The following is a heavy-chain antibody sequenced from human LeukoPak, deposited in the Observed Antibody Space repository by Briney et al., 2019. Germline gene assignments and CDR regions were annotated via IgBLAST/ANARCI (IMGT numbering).Heavy chain of an antibody. D-gene: IGHD3-22*01. Sequence: GGSLRLSCAASGFTFSSYGMHWVRQAPGKGLEWVAVISYDGSNKYYADSVKGRFTISRDNSKNTLCLQMNSLRAEDTAVYYCAKDHRMRYYDSSGYYPHYWGQGTLVTVSS. CDR1: GFTFSSYG. CDR3: AKDHRMRYYDSSGYYPHY. J-gene: IGHJ4*02. CDR2: ISYDGSNK. V-gene: IGHV3-30*18.